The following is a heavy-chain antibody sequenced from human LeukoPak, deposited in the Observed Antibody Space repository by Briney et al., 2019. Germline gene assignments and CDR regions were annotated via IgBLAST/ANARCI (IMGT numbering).Heavy chain of an antibody. CDR2: INHSGST. D-gene: IGHD2-15*01. J-gene: IGHJ5*02. CDR3: ARGTRILRYCSGGSCPVNWFDP. CDR1: GGSFSGYY. V-gene: IGHV4-34*01. Sequence: PSETLSLTCAVYGGSFSGYYRSWIRQPPGKGLEWIGEINHSGSTNYNPSLKSRVTISVDTSKNQFSLKLSSVTAADTAVYYCARGTRILRYCSGGSCPVNWFDPWGQGTLVTVSS.